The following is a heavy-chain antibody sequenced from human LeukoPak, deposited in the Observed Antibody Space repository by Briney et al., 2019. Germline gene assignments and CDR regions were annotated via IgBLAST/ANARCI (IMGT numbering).Heavy chain of an antibody. Sequence: GASVKVSCKASGYTFTSYGISWVRQAPGQGLEWMGWISAYNGNTNYAQKLQGRVTMTTDTSTSTAYMELRSLRSDDTAVYYCARGAYDYVWAYYYYYMDVWGKGTTVTISS. D-gene: IGHD3-16*01. CDR3: ARGAYDYVWAYYYYYMDV. CDR2: ISAYNGNT. J-gene: IGHJ6*03. V-gene: IGHV1-18*01. CDR1: GYTFTSYG.